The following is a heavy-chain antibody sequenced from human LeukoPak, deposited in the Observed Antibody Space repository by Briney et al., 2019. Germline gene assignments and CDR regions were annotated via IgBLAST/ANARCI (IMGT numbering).Heavy chain of an antibody. CDR3: AGGENYYYGMDV. CDR2: IYYSGST. CDR1: GGSINSYY. V-gene: IGHV4-59*08. Sequence: SETLSLTCTVSGGSINSYYWSWIRQPPGKGLEWIGNIYYSGSTRYNPSLKSRVTISVDTSKSQFSLKLSSVTAADTAVYYCAGGENYYYGMDVWGQGTTVTVSS. J-gene: IGHJ6*02. D-gene: IGHD2-21*01.